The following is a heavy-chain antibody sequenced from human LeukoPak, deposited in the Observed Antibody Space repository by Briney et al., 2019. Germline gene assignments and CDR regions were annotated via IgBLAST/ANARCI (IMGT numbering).Heavy chain of an antibody. J-gene: IGHJ4*02. CDR1: GGSFSGYY. V-gene: IGHV4-34*01. CDR2: INHSGST. D-gene: IGHD5-18*01. Sequence: SETLSLTCAVYGGSFSGYYWSWIRQPPGKGLEWIGEINHSGSTNYNPSLKSRVTISVDTSKNQFSLKLSSVTAADTAVYYCASGYSYGFDYWGQGTLVTVSS. CDR3: ASGYSYGFDY.